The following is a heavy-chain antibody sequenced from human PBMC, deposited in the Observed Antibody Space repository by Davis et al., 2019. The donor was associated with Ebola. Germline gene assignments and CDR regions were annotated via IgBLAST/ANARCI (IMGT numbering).Heavy chain of an antibody. Sequence: GESLKISCAASGFTLSSYELNWVRQAPGKGLEWVSHISSSGNTIYYADSVEGRFTISRDNAKNSLYLQMNSLRAEDTAVYYCARDLQGRAGAAYLDVWGQGTLVTVSS. CDR2: ISSSGNTI. J-gene: IGHJ4*02. CDR3: ARDLQGRAGAAYLDV. V-gene: IGHV3-48*03. D-gene: IGHD6-19*01. CDR1: GFTLSSYE.